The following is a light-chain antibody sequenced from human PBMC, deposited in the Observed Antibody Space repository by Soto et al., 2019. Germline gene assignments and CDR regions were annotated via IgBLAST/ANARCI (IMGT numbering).Light chain of an antibody. J-gene: IGLJ2*01. CDR2: RND. Sequence: QSVLTQPPSASGTVGQRVTISCSGSNSNIGTKPVKWYQQVPGTAPKSLIYRNDQRPSGVPDRFSGSKSGTSASLAISGLQPEDEADYYCATWDNSLNGVVFGGGTKVTVL. V-gene: IGLV1-44*01. CDR3: ATWDNSLNGVV. CDR1: NSNIGTKP.